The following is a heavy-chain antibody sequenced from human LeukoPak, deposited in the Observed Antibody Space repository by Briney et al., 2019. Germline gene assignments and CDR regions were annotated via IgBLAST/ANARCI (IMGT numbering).Heavy chain of an antibody. V-gene: IGHV3-23*01. Sequence: GGSLRLSCAVSGFTFSNYGMSWVRRAPGTGLEWVSSISGSDGSTSHADSVKGRFTISRDNSKNTLYLQMNSLRVEDTAVYYCARRGGHTFDYGGQGPLATVP. CDR1: GFTFSNYG. D-gene: IGHD3-16*01. J-gene: IGHJ4*02. CDR3: ARRGGHTFDY. CDR2: ISGSDGST.